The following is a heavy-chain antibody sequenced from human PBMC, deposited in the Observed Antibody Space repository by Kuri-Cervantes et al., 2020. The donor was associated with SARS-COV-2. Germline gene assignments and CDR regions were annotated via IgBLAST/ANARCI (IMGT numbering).Heavy chain of an antibody. CDR3: TRESEKRVSKSFDS. Sequence: GESLKISCAASGFTFSSYAMHWVRQAPGKGLEWVAVISYDGSNKYYADSVKGRFTISRDNSKNTLYLQMNSLRAEDTAVYYCTRESEKRVSKSFDSWDQGTLVTVSS. J-gene: IGHJ4*02. V-gene: IGHV3-30-3*01. CDR1: GFTFSSYA. CDR2: ISYDGSNK. D-gene: IGHD1-14*01.